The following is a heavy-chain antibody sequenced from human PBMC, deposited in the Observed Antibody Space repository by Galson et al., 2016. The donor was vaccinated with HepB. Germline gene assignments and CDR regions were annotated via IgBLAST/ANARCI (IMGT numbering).Heavy chain of an antibody. CDR2: ISSSSTYI. V-gene: IGHV3-21*01. Sequence: SLRLSCAASGFTFSGYTMNWVRQAPGEGLEWVSSISSSSTYIYYADSVKGRFTISRDNAKNSLYLQINRLRAEDTAVYYCAKEDDSTSRFYFDSWGQGTLVTVSS. CDR1: GFTFSGYT. J-gene: IGHJ4*02. CDR3: AKEDDSTSRFYFDS. D-gene: IGHD6-6*01.